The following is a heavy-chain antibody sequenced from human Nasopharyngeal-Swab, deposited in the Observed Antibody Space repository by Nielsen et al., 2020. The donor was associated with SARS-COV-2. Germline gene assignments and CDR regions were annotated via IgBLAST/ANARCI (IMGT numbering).Heavy chain of an antibody. Sequence: GGSLRLSCAASGFIFSASAIHWVRQVPGQGPEWVGCINPDSGDTKYAQKFQGRVTVTRDTSRSTAYIQLSRLRSDDTAVYYCARDYYDNYDSDYWGQGTLVTVSS. V-gene: IGHV1-2*02. J-gene: IGHJ4*02. D-gene: IGHD3-22*01. CDR1: GFIFSASA. CDR3: ARDYYDNYDSDY. CDR2: INPDSGDT.